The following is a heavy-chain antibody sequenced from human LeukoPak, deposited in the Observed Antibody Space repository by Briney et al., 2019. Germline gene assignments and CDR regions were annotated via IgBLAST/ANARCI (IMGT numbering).Heavy chain of an antibody. CDR2: ISAYNGNT. CDR3: AREIPYCSGGSCYGRGFDP. Sequence: AASVTVSCKASGYTFTSYGISWVRQAPAQGLEWMGWISAYNGNTNYAQKLQGRVTMTTDTSTSTAYMELRSLRSDDTAVYYCAREIPYCSGGSCYGRGFDPWGQGTLVTVSS. J-gene: IGHJ5*02. D-gene: IGHD2-15*01. CDR1: GYTFTSYG. V-gene: IGHV1-18*01.